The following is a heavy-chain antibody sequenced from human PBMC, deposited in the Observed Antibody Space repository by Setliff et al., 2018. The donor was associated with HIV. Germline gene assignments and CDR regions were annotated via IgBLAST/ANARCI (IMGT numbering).Heavy chain of an antibody. CDR1: GYTFTSYD. J-gene: IGHJ6*02. D-gene: IGHD6-19*01. CDR2: MNPNNGNT. CDR3: ARLGSGWSDSYYYAMDI. Sequence: ASVKVSCKASGYTFTSYDINWVRQATGQGLEWMGWMNPNNGNTGYAQKFQGRVTMTIDTATSRAYMELRSLRSDDTAVYFCARLGSGWSDSYYYAMDIWGQGTTVTVSS. V-gene: IGHV1-8*02.